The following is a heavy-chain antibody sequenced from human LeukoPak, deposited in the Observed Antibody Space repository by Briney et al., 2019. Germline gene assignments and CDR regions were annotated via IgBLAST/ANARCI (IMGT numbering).Heavy chain of an antibody. J-gene: IGHJ5*02. CDR3: ASIFLGGGITGWFDP. CDR1: TYTFSNYW. Sequence: GESLKISCKGSTYTFSNYWIGWVGQMTGKGLEWMGCIFPGVSDTRYSPSFQGQVTTSVDKSITTAYMQWSSLKASDTALYYCASIFLGGGITGWFDPWGQGTLVTVSS. V-gene: IGHV5-51*01. D-gene: IGHD1-1*01. CDR2: IFPGVSDT.